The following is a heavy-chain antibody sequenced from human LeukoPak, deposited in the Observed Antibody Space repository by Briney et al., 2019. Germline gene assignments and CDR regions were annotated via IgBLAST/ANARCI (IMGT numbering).Heavy chain of an antibody. D-gene: IGHD4-17*01. CDR3: ARGPRSTVTLDY. Sequence: SETLSLTCAVYGGSFSGYYWSWIRQPPGRGLEWIGEINHSGSTNYNPSLKGRVTISVDTSKNQFSLKLSSVTAADTAVYYCARGPRSTVTLDYWGQGTLVTVSS. J-gene: IGHJ4*02. CDR2: INHSGST. CDR1: GGSFSGYY. V-gene: IGHV4-34*01.